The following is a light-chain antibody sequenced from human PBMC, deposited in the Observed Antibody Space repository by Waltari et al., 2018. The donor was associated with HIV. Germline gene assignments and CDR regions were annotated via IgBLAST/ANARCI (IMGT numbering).Light chain of an antibody. V-gene: IGLV1-47*01. J-gene: IGLJ3*02. Sequence: QSVLTQPPSASGTPGRRVTISSSGGSSNIATNVVSWFHHLPDTAPKFFIYRNVSRPSGVPDRFSGSKSGTSPSLAISGFRSEDETNYYDTLINWVFGGRTKLTVL. CDR1: SSNIATNV. CDR3: TLINWV. CDR2: RNV.